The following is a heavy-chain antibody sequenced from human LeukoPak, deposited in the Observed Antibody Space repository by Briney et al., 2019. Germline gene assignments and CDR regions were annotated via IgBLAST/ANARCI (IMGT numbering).Heavy chain of an antibody. CDR2: FDPEDGET. J-gene: IGHJ5*02. CDR1: GYTLTELP. CDR3: VVKTTPVAGTRGGFRLDPLSSWFDP. D-gene: IGHD6-19*01. V-gene: IGHV1-24*01. Sequence: ASVKVSCKVSGYTLTELPMHWVRQAPGKGLEWMGGFDPEDGETIYAQKFQGRVTMTEDTSTDTAYMELSSLRSEDTAVYYCVVKTTPVAGTRGGFRLDPLSSWFDPWGQGTLVTVSS.